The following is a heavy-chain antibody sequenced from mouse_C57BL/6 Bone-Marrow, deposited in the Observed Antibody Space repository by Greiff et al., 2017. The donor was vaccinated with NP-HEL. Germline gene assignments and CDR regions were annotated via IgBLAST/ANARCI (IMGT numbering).Heavy chain of an antibody. J-gene: IGHJ2*01. Sequence: LQESGAELVRPGASVTLSCKASGYTFTDYEMHWVKQTPVHGLEWIGAIDPETGGNAYNQKFKGKAILTADKSSSTAYMELRSLTSEDSAVYDCTRLTALCYFDYWGQGPTLTVSS. CDR2: IDPETGGN. V-gene: IGHV1-15*01. D-gene: IGHD1-2*01. CDR1: GYTFTDYE. CDR3: TRLTALCYFDY.